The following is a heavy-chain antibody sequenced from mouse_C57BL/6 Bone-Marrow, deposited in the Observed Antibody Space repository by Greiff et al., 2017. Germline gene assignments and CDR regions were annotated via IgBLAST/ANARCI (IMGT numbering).Heavy chain of an antibody. D-gene: IGHD2-3*01. CDR3: TRSGDGYPWYFDV. J-gene: IGHJ1*03. Sequence: QVQLQQSGAELVRPGASVTLSCKASGYTFTDYEMHWVKQTPVHGLEWIGAIDPETGGTAYTQTFKGKAILTADKSSSTAYMELRSLTSEDSAVYYCTRSGDGYPWYFDVWGTGTTVTVSS. V-gene: IGHV1-15*01. CDR1: GYTFTDYE. CDR2: IDPETGGT.